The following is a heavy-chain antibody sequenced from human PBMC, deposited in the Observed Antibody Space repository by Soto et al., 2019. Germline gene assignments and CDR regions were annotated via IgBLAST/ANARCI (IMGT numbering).Heavy chain of an antibody. CDR2: INGDGSST. CDR1: GFTFSSYW. D-gene: IGHD4-17*01. V-gene: IGHV3-74*03. Sequence: EVQLVESGGGLVQPGGSLRLSCAASGFTFSSYWMHWVRQAPGTGLVWVSRINGDGSSTTYADSVKGRFAISRDNAKNTLYLQVNSLRAEDTAVHYCARGGYSDYARGLDYWGQGTLVTVSS. J-gene: IGHJ4*02. CDR3: ARGGYSDYARGLDY.